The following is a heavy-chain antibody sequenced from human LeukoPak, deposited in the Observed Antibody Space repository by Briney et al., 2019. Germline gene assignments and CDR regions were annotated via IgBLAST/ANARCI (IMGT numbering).Heavy chain of an antibody. V-gene: IGHV3-33*01. CDR3: ARGASYRPPYYYFDY. J-gene: IGHJ4*02. Sequence: GGSLRLSCAASGFTFSSYSMHWVRQAPGKGLEWVAVIWYDGSNKYYADSVKGRFTISRDNSKNTLYLQMNSLRAEDTAVYYCARGASYRPPYYYFDYWGQGTLVTVSS. CDR2: IWYDGSNK. D-gene: IGHD2-21*01. CDR1: GFTFSSYS.